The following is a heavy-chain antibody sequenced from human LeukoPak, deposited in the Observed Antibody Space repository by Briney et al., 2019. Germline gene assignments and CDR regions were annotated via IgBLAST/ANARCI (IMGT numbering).Heavy chain of an antibody. Sequence: GGSLRLSCAASGFTFSNYGMHWVRQAPGKGLEWVAVIWYDGSNKYYADSVKGRFTISRDSSKNTLYLQVNSLRAEDTAVYYCTRDIRSRYFDYWGQGTLVTVSS. CDR3: TRDIRSRYFDY. CDR2: IWYDGSNK. CDR1: GFTFSNYG. D-gene: IGHD2-2*02. J-gene: IGHJ4*02. V-gene: IGHV3-33*01.